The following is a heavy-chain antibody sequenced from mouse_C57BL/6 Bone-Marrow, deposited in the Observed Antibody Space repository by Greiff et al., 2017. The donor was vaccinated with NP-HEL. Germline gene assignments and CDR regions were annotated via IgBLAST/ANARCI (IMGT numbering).Heavy chain of an antibody. CDR2: IDPEAGGT. CDR3: ARLVVY. V-gene: IGHV1-15*01. J-gene: IGHJ2*01. CDR1: GYTFTDSG. Sequence: QVLLVESGAELVRPGASVTLSCKASGYTFTDSGMHWVKQTPGQGLEWIGAIDPEAGGTDYNRKFKGKATLTADKSSSTAYMQLRSLTSEDSAVYYCARLVVYWGQGTTLTVSS.